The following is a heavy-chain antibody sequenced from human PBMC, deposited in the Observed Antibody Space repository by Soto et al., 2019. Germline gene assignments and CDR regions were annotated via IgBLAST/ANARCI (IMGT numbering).Heavy chain of an antibody. J-gene: IGHJ5*02. Sequence: QVQLVQSGPEVKKPGSSVKVSCKGSGGFNSYSISWVRQAPGQGPEWMGGIIPIFATPTYAQKFQGRVTITADTSTSTAYMELSRLTSEDTAVYYCARGGPVIIPAATNWFDPWGQGTLVSVSS. D-gene: IGHD2-2*01. CDR3: ARGGPVIIPAATNWFDP. V-gene: IGHV1-69*06. CDR2: IIPIFATP. CDR1: GGFNSYS.